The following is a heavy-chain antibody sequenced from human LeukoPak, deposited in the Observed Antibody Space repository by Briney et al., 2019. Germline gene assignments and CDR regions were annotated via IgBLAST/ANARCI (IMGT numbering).Heavy chain of an antibody. CDR1: GGSISSSSYY. V-gene: IGHV4-39*01. J-gene: IGHJ5*02. Sequence: SETLSLTCTVSGGSISSSSYYWGWIRQPPGKGLEWIGSIYYSGSTYYNPSLKSRVTISVDTSKNQFSLKLSSVTAADTAVYYCATSITIFGVAQGSGWFDPWGQGTLVTVSS. D-gene: IGHD3-3*01. CDR2: IYYSGST. CDR3: ATSITIFGVAQGSGWFDP.